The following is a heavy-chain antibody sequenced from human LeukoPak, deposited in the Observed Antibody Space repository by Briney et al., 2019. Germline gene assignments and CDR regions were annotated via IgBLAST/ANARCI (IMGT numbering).Heavy chain of an antibody. CDR2: IYYSGST. Sequence: TASETLSLTCTVSGGSITSNYWSWVRQPPGKGLEWIGYIYYSGSTNYSPSLKSRVAISIDTSKKQFSLKLSSVTAADTAVYYCARDSYGDFDYLDVWGKGTTVTVSS. D-gene: IGHD4-17*01. V-gene: IGHV4-59*01. CDR1: GGSITSNY. J-gene: IGHJ6*03. CDR3: ARDSYGDFDYLDV.